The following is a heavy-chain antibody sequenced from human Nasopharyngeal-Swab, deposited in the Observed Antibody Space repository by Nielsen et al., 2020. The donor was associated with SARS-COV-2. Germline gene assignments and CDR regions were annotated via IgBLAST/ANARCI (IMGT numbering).Heavy chain of an antibody. CDR3: AREVPYSGHDDAFDI. J-gene: IGHJ3*02. CDR1: GFTFENTC. Sequence: GESLKISCAASGFTFENTCMTWVRQAPGKGLEWIGRIKGKTDAGTTDYAAPLKGRFTISRDDSINTLFLQMNSLRAEDTAVYYCAREVPYSGHDDAFDIWGQGTMVTVSA. V-gene: IGHV3-15*01. D-gene: IGHD5-12*01. CDR2: IKGKTDAGTT.